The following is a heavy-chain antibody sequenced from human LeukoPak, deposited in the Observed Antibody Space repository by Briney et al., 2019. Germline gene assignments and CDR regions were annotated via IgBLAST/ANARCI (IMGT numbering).Heavy chain of an antibody. Sequence: GGSLRLSCAASGFTFSSYGMHWVRQAPGKGLEWVAFIRYDGSNKYYADSVKGRFTISRDNSKNTLYLQMNSLRAEDTAVYYCARDRSGYCSSTSCYGMGDIWGQGTMVTVSS. D-gene: IGHD2-2*01. CDR2: IRYDGSNK. CDR1: GFTFSSYG. J-gene: IGHJ3*02. V-gene: IGHV3-30*02. CDR3: ARDRSGYCSSTSCYGMGDI.